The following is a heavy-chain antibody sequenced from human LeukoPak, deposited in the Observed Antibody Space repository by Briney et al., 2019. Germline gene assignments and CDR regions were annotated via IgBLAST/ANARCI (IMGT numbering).Heavy chain of an antibody. J-gene: IGHJ4*02. D-gene: IGHD3-22*01. CDR3: VRGRRRRSSYYYDSSGYSYFDY. CDR1: GGSFSGYY. Sequence: SETLSLTCAVYGGSFSGYYWSWIRQPPGKGLEWIGEINHSGSTNYNPSLKSRVTISVDTSKNQFSLKLSSVTAADTAVYYCVRGRRRRSSYYYDSSGYSYFDYWGQGTLVTISS. CDR2: INHSGST. V-gene: IGHV4-34*01.